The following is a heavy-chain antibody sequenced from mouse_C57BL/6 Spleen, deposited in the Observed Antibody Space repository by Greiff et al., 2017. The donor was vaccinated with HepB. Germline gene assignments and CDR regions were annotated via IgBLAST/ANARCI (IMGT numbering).Heavy chain of an antibody. CDR1: GFTFTDYY. J-gene: IGHJ1*03. CDR2: IRNKANGYTT. CDR3: ARYCYGSSYRYFDV. Sequence: DVKLVESGGGLVQPGGSLSLSCAASGFTFTDYYMSWVRQPPGKALEWLGFIRNKANGYTTEYSASVKGRFTISRDNSQSILYLQMNALRAEDSATYYCARYCYGSSYRYFDVWGTGTTVTVSS. D-gene: IGHD1-1*01. V-gene: IGHV7-3*01.